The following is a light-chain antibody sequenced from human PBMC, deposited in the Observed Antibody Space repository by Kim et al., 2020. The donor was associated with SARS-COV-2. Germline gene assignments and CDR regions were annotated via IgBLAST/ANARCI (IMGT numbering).Light chain of an antibody. CDR3: QKYNSAPWT. V-gene: IGKV1-27*01. J-gene: IGKJ1*01. CDR2: AAS. CDR1: QDIANS. Sequence: ASVGDRVTITCLASQDIANSLVWYQQNPGKVPQVLIYAASTLQSGVPSRFSGSGSGTEFTLTIGSLQTEDVATYYCQKYNSAPWTFGPGTKVDIK.